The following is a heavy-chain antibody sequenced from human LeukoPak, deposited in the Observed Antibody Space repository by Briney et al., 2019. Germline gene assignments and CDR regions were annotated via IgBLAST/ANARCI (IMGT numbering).Heavy chain of an antibody. CDR2: FDPEDGET. V-gene: IGHV1-24*01. CDR1: GYTLTELS. D-gene: IGHD6-6*01. Sequence: GASVRVSCMVSGYTLTELSMHWVRQAPGKGLEWMGGFDPEDGETIYAQTFQGRVTMTEDTSTDTAYMELSSLRSEDTAVYYCATYEYSSSPDYYYYYMDVWGKGTTVTVSS. CDR3: ATYEYSSSPDYYYYYMDV. J-gene: IGHJ6*03.